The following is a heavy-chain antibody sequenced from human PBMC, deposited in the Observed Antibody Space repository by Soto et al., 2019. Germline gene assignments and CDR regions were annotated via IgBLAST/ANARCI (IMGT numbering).Heavy chain of an antibody. CDR1: GFTFSSYW. V-gene: IGHV3-74*01. CDR2: INSDGSST. D-gene: IGHD6-13*01. Sequence: GGSLRLSCAASGFTFSSYWMHWVRQAPGKGLVWVSRINSDGSSTSYADSVKGRFTISRDNAKNTLYLQMNSLRAEDTAVYYCARALLHIAAAGTDWFDPWGQGTLVTVSS. CDR3: ARALLHIAAAGTDWFDP. J-gene: IGHJ5*02.